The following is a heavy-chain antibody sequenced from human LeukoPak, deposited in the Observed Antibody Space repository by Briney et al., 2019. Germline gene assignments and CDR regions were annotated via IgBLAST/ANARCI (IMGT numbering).Heavy chain of an antibody. V-gene: IGHV4-61*01. CDR2: IYYSGST. Sequence: SETLSLTCTVSGGSVSSGSYYWSWIRQPPGKGLEWIGYIYYSGSTNYNPSLKSRVTISVDTSKNQFSLKLGSVTAADTAVYYCARGLYSGSYPDAFDIWGQGTMVTVSS. CDR3: ARGLYSGSYPDAFDI. CDR1: GGSVSSGSYY. J-gene: IGHJ3*02. D-gene: IGHD1-26*01.